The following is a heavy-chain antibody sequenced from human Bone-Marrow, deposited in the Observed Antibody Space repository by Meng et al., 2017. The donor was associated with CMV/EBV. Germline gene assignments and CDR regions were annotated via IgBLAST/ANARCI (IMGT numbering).Heavy chain of an antibody. D-gene: IGHD1-26*01. CDR1: GYPFTSYY. V-gene: IGHV1-46*01. Sequence: ASVKVSCKAPGYPFTSYYMHWVRQAPGQGLEWMGIINPSAGSASYAQKFQGRVTMTRDTSTSTVYMELSSLRSEDTAVYYCARAGVSGSNYYYYGMDVWGQGPTVTVSS. CDR2: INPSAGSA. CDR3: ARAGVSGSNYYYYGMDV. J-gene: IGHJ6*02.